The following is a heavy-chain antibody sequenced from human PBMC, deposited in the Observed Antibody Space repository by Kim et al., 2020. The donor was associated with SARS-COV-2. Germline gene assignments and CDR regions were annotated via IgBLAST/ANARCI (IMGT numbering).Heavy chain of an antibody. Sequence: INHSGSTNYNPSLKSRVTISVDTSKNQFSLKLSSVTAADTAVYYCASDDYWGQGTLVTVSS. CDR2: INHSGST. CDR3: ASDDY. J-gene: IGHJ4*02. V-gene: IGHV4-34*01.